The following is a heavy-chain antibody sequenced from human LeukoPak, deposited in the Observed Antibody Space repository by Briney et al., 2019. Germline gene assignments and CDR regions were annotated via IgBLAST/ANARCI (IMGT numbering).Heavy chain of an antibody. V-gene: IGHV3-53*01. D-gene: IGHD5-24*01. J-gene: IGHJ6*02. Sequence: PGGTLSLSCVASGCTSSSNYWSWVRQAPGKGLEWIWFISGGGSTNYDASVKGRFTISGDNSKNTLYLQLRSLSAADTAVYYCGSRDKGFYYGRDVGGQGTTDTVPS. CDR3: GSRDKGFYYGRDV. CDR2: ISGGGST. CDR1: GCTSSSNY.